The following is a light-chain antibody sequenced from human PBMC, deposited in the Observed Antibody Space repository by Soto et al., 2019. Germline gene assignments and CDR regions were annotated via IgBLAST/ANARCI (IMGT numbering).Light chain of an antibody. CDR3: AVWDDSLNGYV. J-gene: IGLJ1*01. V-gene: IGLV1-44*01. CDR2: SNN. Sequence: QPVLTKPPSASGTPGQRVTISCSGSSTNIGSNTVNWYQQLPGAAPKLLIQSNNQRPSGVPDRFSGSQSGSSASLAISGLQSEDEADYYCAVWDDSLNGYVFGTGTKLTVL. CDR1: STNIGSNT.